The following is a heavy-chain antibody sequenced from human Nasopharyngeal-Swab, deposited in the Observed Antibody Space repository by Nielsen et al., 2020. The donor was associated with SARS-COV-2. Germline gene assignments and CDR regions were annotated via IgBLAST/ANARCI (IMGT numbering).Heavy chain of an antibody. V-gene: IGHV3-48*02. CDR1: GFTFSSYT. CDR2: ITPSSYGI. CDR3: ARDWLTGNSIEALDI. J-gene: IGHJ3*02. D-gene: IGHD1-14*01. Sequence: GGSLRLSCTASGFTFSSYTMYWARQAPGKGLEYLSSITPSSYGIYYGDSVKGRFTISRDNARSSLYLQMNSLRDEDTAVYYCARDWLTGNSIEALDIWGQGTLVTVSS.